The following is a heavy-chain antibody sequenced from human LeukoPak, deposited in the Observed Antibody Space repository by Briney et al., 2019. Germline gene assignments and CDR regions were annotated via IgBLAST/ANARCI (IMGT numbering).Heavy chain of an antibody. J-gene: IGHJ4*02. D-gene: IGHD3-22*01. V-gene: IGHV5-51*01. CDR2: VYPGDSDT. CDR3: ARSFSFYDSSGYYYVY. Sequence: GESLKISCKGSGYSFTNYWIGWVRQVPGKGLEWMGIVYPGDSDTRDSPSFQGQVTMSADKSISTAYLQWSSLKASDTAMYYCARSFSFYDSSGYYYVYWGQGTLVTVPS. CDR1: GYSFTNYW.